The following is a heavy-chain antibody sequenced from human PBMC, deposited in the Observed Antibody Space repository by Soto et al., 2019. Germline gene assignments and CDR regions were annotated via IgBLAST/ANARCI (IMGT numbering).Heavy chain of an antibody. Sequence: GGSLRLSCSASGFTFSSYAMHWVRQAPGKGLEYVSAISSNGGSTYYADSVKGRFTISRDNSKNTLYLQMSSLRAEDTAVYYCVKEMYYDILTGHGFDYWGQGTLVTVSS. J-gene: IGHJ4*02. V-gene: IGHV3-64D*06. CDR1: GFTFSSYA. CDR2: ISSNGGST. CDR3: VKEMYYDILTGHGFDY. D-gene: IGHD3-9*01.